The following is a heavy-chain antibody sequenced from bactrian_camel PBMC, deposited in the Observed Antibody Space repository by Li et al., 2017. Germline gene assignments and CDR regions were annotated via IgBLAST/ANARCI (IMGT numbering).Heavy chain of an antibody. CDR2: INSGGTTT. V-gene: IGHV3S40*01. CDR1: GFTFSGYD. D-gene: IGHD1*01. Sequence: VQLVESGGGSVQAGGSLRLSCATSGFTFSGYDMTWVRQAPGKGLEWVSAINSGGTTTSYAASVKGRFTISIDNAKSTLYLQMNNLRADDTAMYYCVRNPNARPTTQGTQVTVS. J-gene: IGHJ4*01.